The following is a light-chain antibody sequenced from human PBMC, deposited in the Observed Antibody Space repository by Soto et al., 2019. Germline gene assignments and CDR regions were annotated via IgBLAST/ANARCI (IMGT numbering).Light chain of an antibody. CDR1: SSDVGGYNY. CDR2: DVS. Sequence: QSALTQPASVSGSPGQSITISCTGTSSDVGGYNYVSWYQHHPGKAPKLMIYDVSNRPSGVSNRFSGSKSGNTASLIISGLQAEDEAAYYCSSYTSGSTRSTYVFGTGTKVTVL. CDR3: SSYTSGSTRSTYV. J-gene: IGLJ1*01. V-gene: IGLV2-14*03.